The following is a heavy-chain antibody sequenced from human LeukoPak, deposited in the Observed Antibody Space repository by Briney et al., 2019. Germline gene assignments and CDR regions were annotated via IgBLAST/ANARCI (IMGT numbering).Heavy chain of an antibody. CDR1: GFTFSNAW. CDR2: IKSKTDGGTT. V-gene: IGHV3-15*01. J-gene: IGHJ6*02. CDR3: TTEGTVVTWDDYYYYYGMDV. D-gene: IGHD4-23*01. Sequence: KTGGSLRLSCAASGFTFSNAWMSWVRQAPGKGLEWVGRIKSKTDGGTTDYAAPVKGRFTISRDDSKNTLYLQMNSLKTEDTAVYYCTTEGTVVTWDDYYYYYGMDVWGQGTTVTVSS.